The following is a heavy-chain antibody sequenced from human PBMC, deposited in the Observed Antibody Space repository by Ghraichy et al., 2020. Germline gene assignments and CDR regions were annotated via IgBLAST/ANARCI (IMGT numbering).Heavy chain of an antibody. V-gene: IGHV3-23*01. CDR3: VRRLRGRDYPGLDV. CDR1: GFTFSNHV. J-gene: IGHJ6*02. D-gene: IGHD3-16*01. Sequence: LSLTCAASGFTFSNHVMNWVRQAPGKGLEWVSVISNDGVTIYYADSVKGRFTISRDDSKNTLDLQMNSLRAEDTATYFCVRRLRGRDYPGLDVWGQGTTVTVSS. CDR2: ISNDGVTI.